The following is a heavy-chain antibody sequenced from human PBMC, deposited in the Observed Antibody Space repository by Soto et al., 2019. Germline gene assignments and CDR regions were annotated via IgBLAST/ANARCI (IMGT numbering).Heavy chain of an antibody. V-gene: IGHV3-30*18. CDR1: GFSFSSYA. J-gene: IGHJ4*02. Sequence: GGSLRLSCAASGFSFSSYAMHWVRQAPGKGLEWVTSVSYDGSKNYNADSVKGRFTISRDNSKNTLYLQMNSLRVEDTAIYYCAKLGFDSSGASSVFDVWGQGTLVTVSS. CDR3: AKLGFDSSGASSVFDV. D-gene: IGHD3-22*01. CDR2: VSYDGSKN.